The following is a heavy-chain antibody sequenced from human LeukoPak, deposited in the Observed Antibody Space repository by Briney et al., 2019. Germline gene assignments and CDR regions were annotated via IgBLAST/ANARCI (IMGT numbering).Heavy chain of an antibody. Sequence: GRSLRLSCAASGFIFSSYGMHWVRQAPGRGLEWVSVISGSGSSTYYADSVKGRFTISRDNSKNTLYLQMNSLRAEDTAVYYCAAGTMVRYDYWGQGTLVTVSS. J-gene: IGHJ4*02. V-gene: IGHV3-23*01. D-gene: IGHD3-10*01. CDR1: GFIFSSYG. CDR2: ISGSGSST. CDR3: AAGTMVRYDY.